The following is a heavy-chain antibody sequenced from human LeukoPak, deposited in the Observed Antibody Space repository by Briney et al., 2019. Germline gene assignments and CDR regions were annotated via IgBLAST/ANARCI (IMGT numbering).Heavy chain of an antibody. Sequence: GGSLRLSCAASGFTFSSYSMNWVRQAPGKGLEWVSYISSSSSTIYYADSVKGRFTISRDNATNSLYLQMNSLRAEDTAVYYCARCAGYCSGGSCYSLSYYYYYMDVWGKGTTVTVSS. CDR1: GFTFSSYS. CDR2: ISSSSSTI. J-gene: IGHJ6*03. CDR3: ARCAGYCSGGSCYSLSYYYYYMDV. D-gene: IGHD2-15*01. V-gene: IGHV3-48*01.